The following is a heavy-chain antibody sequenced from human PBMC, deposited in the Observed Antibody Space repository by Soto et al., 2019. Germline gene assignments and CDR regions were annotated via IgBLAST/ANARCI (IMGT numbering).Heavy chain of an antibody. V-gene: IGHV1-46*01. Sequence: ASVKVSCKASGYTFTSYYMHWVRQAPGQGLEWMGIINPSGGSTSYAQKFQGRVTMTRETSTSTVYMELSSLRSEDTAVYYCARGGPYCSSTSCHESTYYCYGMDLWGQGTTVTVSS. CDR3: ARGGPYCSSTSCHESTYYCYGMDL. J-gene: IGHJ6*02. D-gene: IGHD2-2*01. CDR1: GYTFTSYY. CDR2: INPSGGST.